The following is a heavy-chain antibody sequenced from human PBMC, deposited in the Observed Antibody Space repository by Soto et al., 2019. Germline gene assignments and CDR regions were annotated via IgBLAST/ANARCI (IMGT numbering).Heavy chain of an antibody. J-gene: IGHJ4*02. CDR2: IYHSGST. CDR1: GGSISSGGYS. CDR3: ARASTTVPTLDY. D-gene: IGHD4-17*01. V-gene: IGHV4-30-2*01. Sequence: QLQLQESGSGLVKPSQTLSLTCAVSGGSISSGGYSWSWIRQPPGKGLEWIGYIYHSGSTYYNPSPXSXXAISVDRSKNQFSLKLSSVTAADTAAYYCARASTTVPTLDYWGQGTLVTVSS.